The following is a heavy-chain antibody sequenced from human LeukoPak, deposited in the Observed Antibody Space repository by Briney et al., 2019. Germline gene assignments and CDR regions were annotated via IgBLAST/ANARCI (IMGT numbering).Heavy chain of an antibody. CDR3: ARVMTTVTNGWFDP. CDR1: GFTVSSNY. CDR2: ISSSSSYI. J-gene: IGHJ5*02. Sequence: GGSLRLSCAASGFTVSSNYMNWVRQAPGKGLEWVSSISSSSSYIYYADSVKGRFTISRDNAKNSLYLQMNSLRAGDTAVYYCARVMTTVTNGWFDPWGQGTLVTVSS. D-gene: IGHD4-17*01. V-gene: IGHV3-21*01.